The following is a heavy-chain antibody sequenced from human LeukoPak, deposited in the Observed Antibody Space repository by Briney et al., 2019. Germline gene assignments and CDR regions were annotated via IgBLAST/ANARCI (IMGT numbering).Heavy chain of an antibody. J-gene: IGHJ5*02. CDR1: GGSFSGYY. CDR3: AREDGGLVDP. V-gene: IGHV4-34*01. D-gene: IGHD3/OR15-3a*01. CDR2: INHSGST. Sequence: PSETLSLTCAVYGGSFSGYYWSWIRQPPGKGLEWIGEINHSGSTNYNPSLKSRVTISVDTSKNQFSLKLSSVTAADTAVYYCAREDGGLVDPWGQGALVTVSS.